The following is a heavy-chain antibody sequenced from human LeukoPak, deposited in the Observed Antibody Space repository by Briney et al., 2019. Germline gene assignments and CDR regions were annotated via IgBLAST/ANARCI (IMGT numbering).Heavy chain of an antibody. D-gene: IGHD4-17*01. J-gene: IGHJ4*02. CDR3: AKDQNGDYQIALFDY. Sequence: HTGGSLRLSCAASGFTFSSYAMSWVRQAPGKGLEWVSAISGSGGSTYYADSVKGRFTISRDNSKNTLYLQMNSLRAEDTAVYYCAKDQNGDYQIALFDYWGQGTLVTVSS. V-gene: IGHV3-23*01. CDR2: ISGSGGST. CDR1: GFTFSSYA.